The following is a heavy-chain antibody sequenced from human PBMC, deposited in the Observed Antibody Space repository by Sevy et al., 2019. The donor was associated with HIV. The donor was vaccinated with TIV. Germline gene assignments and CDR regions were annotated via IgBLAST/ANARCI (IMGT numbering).Heavy chain of an antibody. D-gene: IGHD2-2*01. CDR3: AGVPGYCSSTSCYSA. J-gene: IGHJ5*02. CDR1: GFTFSSYE. CDR2: ISSSGSTI. Sequence: GGSLRLSCAASGFTFSSYEMNWVRQAPGKGLEWVSYISSSGSTIYYADSVKGRFTISRDNAKNSLYLQMNSQGAEDTAVYYCAGVPGYCSSTSCYSAWGQGTLVTVSS. V-gene: IGHV3-48*03.